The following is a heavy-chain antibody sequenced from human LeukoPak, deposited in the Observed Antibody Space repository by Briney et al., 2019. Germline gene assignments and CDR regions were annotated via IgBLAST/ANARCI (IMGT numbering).Heavy chain of an antibody. CDR3: AKELIASRPTYYPHQTDY. CDR2: IRGGGGRT. Sequence: GGSLRLSCAASGFTFSSYAMSWVRQAPGKGLEWVSAIRGGGGRTYYADSVKGRFTISRDNSKNTLYLQMNSLRAEDTAVYYCAKELIASRPTYYPHQTDYWGQGTLVTVSP. J-gene: IGHJ4*02. CDR1: GFTFSSYA. V-gene: IGHV3-23*01. D-gene: IGHD6-6*01.